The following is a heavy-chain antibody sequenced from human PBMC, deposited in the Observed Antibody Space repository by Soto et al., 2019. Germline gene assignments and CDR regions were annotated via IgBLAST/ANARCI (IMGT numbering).Heavy chain of an antibody. J-gene: IGHJ5*02. D-gene: IGHD3-22*01. CDR3: APQGYYYDSSGYRDWFDP. CDR2: IVVGSGNT. Sequence: QMQLVQSGPEVKKPGTSVKVSCKASGFTFTSSAVQWVRQARGQRLEWIGWIVVGSGNTNYAQKFQERVIITRDMSTSTAYMELSSLRSEDTAVYYCAPQGYYYDSSGYRDWFDPWGQGTLVTVSS. CDR1: GFTFTSSA. V-gene: IGHV1-58*01.